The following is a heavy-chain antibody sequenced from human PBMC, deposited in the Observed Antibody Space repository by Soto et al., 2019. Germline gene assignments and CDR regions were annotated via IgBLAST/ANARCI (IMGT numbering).Heavy chain of an antibody. J-gene: IGHJ6*02. CDR2: ISAHNGDT. D-gene: IGHD3-3*01. CDR3: ARDAAYNYFWGGVMELYSYNMDV. V-gene: IGHV1-18*01. CDR1: GYNFANYG. Sequence: QVQLVQSEAEVKKPGASLKVSCRASGYNFANYGISWVRQAPGQGLEWMGWISAHNGDTKYAQKVQGRVTMTADTSTSTAYIEMWSLRSDDTAAYYCARDAAYNYFWGGVMELYSYNMDVWGQGTTVTV.